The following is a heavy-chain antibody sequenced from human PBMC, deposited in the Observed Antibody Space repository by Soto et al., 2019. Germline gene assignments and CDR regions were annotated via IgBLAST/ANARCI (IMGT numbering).Heavy chain of an antibody. CDR2: INPAGNVQ. J-gene: IGHJ3*02. CDR1: GLTFSISC. V-gene: IGHV3-7*01. CDR3: ATANTPYAFDM. Sequence: VQLVESGGGLVQPGESLRLSCTASGLTFSISCMTWVRQAPGAGLEWVSNINPAGNVQHYADSVKERFTISRDNAKNSLFLQMSGLRVEDTAVYYCATANTPYAFDMWGQGTMVTVSS.